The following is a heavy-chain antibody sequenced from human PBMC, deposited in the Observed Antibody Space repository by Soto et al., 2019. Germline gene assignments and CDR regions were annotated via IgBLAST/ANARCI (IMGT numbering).Heavy chain of an antibody. J-gene: IGHJ3*02. CDR1: GYSFSSYW. Sequence: PGESLKLSCKASGYSFSSYWIGWVRQMPGKGLEWMGIIYPGDSDTKYSPSVQGQVTISADRSISTAYLQWTSLKASDTAIYYCATSGKLEGEKVYDAFDIWGQGTMVTVSS. V-gene: IGHV5-51*01. D-gene: IGHD3-10*01. CDR3: ATSGKLEGEKVYDAFDI. CDR2: IYPGDSDT.